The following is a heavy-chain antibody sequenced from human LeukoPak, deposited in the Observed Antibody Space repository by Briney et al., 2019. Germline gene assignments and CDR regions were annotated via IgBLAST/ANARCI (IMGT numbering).Heavy chain of an antibody. Sequence: SETLSLTCTVSGGSISSYYWSWIRQPPGKGLEWIGYIYYSGSTNYHPSLKSRVTISVDTSKNQFSLKLSSVTAADTAVYYCARDVRRGEYYDFWSGYYTGWFDPWGQGTLVTVSS. CDR1: GGSISSYY. CDR3: ARDVRRGEYYDFWSGYYTGWFDP. J-gene: IGHJ5*02. D-gene: IGHD3-3*01. V-gene: IGHV4-59*01. CDR2: IYYSGST.